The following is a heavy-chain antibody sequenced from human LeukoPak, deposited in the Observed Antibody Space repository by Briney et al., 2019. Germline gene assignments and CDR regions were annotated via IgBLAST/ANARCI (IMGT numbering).Heavy chain of an antibody. CDR2: INHSGNT. CDR3: ARERQRGIQLWLQPFAY. CDR1: GGSFSGYY. Sequence: PSESLSLTCAVYGGSFSGYYWSWIRQPPGKGLEWIGEINHSGNTNYNPSLKSRVAISVDTSKNQFSLKLSSVTAADTAVYYCARERQRGIQLWLQPFAYWGQGTLVTVSS. V-gene: IGHV4-34*01. J-gene: IGHJ4*02. D-gene: IGHD5-18*01.